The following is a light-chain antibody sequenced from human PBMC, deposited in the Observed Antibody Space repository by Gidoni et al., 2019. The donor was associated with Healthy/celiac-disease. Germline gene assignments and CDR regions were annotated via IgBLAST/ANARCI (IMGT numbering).Light chain of an antibody. V-gene: IGKV3-11*01. CDR3: QQRSNWPPSIT. CDR1: QSVSSY. J-gene: IGKJ5*01. CDR2: DAS. Sequence: IVLTQSPDTLSWSPGERATLSCRASQSVSSYLAWYQQKPGQAPRLLIYDASNRATGIPARFSGSGSWTDFTLTISSLEPEDFAVYYCQQRSNWPPSITFGQGTRLEIK.